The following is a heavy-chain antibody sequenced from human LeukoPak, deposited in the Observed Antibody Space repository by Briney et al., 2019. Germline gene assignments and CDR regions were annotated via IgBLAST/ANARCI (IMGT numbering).Heavy chain of an antibody. CDR3: ARGADGNTHYFDY. D-gene: IGHD4-23*01. CDR2: INHGGST. J-gene: IGHJ4*02. Sequence: SETLSLTCAVYGGSFSGYYWSWIRQPPGKGLEWIGEINHGGSTNYNPSLKSRVTTSVDTSKNQFSLKLNSVTAADTAVYYCARGADGNTHYFDYWGQGTLVTVSS. V-gene: IGHV4-34*01. CDR1: GGSFSGYY.